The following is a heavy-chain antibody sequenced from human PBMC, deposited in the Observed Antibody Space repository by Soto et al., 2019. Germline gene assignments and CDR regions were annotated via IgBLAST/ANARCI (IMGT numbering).Heavy chain of an antibody. J-gene: IGHJ5*02. CDR2: ISAYNGNT. D-gene: IGHD6-13*01. V-gene: IGHV1-18*01. Sequence: ASVKVSCKASGYTFTSYAMHWVRQAPGQGLEWMGWISAYNGNTNYAQKLQGRVTMTTDTSTSTAYMELRSLRSDDTAVYYCAMVPGIAAAGRWFDPWGQGTLVTVSS. CDR1: GYTFTSYA. CDR3: AMVPGIAAAGRWFDP.